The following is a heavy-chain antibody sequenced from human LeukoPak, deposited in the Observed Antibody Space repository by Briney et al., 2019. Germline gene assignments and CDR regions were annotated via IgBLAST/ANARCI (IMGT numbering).Heavy chain of an antibody. CDR2: ISGSGGST. Sequence: GGSLRLSCAASGFTFSSYAMSWVRQAPGKGLEWVSAISGSGGSTYYADSVKGRFTISRDNSKNTLYLQMNSLRAEDTAVYYCAKSSGGSCYSEGNYWGQGTLVTVSS. CDR3: AKSSGGSCYSEGNY. V-gene: IGHV3-23*01. D-gene: IGHD2-15*01. J-gene: IGHJ4*02. CDR1: GFTFSSYA.